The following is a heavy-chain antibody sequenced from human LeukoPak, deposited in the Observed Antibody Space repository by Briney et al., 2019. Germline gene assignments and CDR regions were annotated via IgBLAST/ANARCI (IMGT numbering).Heavy chain of an antibody. Sequence: SETLSLTCTVSGGSISSYYWSWIRQPAGKGLEWIGRIHTSGSTNYNPSLKSRVTMSVDTSKNQFSLKLSSVTAADTAVYYCARGSYYYYYDSSGYEGTGFDYWGQGILVTVSS. CDR3: ARGSYYYYYDSSGYEGTGFDY. J-gene: IGHJ4*02. V-gene: IGHV4-4*07. CDR1: GGSISSYY. CDR2: IHTSGST. D-gene: IGHD3-22*01.